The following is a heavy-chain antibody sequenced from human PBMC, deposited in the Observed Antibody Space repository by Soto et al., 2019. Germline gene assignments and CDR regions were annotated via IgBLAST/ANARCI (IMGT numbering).Heavy chain of an antibody. CDR1: GFTFSSYS. CDR3: ARDKRIVSSSWYRLKVFDY. J-gene: IGHJ4*02. Sequence: GGSLRLSCAASGFTFSSYSMSWVRQAPGKGLEWVSSISSSSSYIYYADSVKGRFTISRDNAKNSLYLQMNSLRAEDTAVYYCARDKRIVSSSWYRLKVFDYWGQGTPVTVSS. V-gene: IGHV3-21*01. D-gene: IGHD6-13*01. CDR2: ISSSSSYI.